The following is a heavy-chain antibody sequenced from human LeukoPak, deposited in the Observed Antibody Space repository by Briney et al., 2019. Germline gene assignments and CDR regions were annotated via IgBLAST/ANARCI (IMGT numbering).Heavy chain of an antibody. Sequence: ASVKVSCKASGYTLTGYYMHWVRQAPGQGLEWMGWINPNSGGTNYAQKFQSRLTMTRDTSISTAYMELSRLRSDDTAVYYCARDRLAATLTYYYYYMDVWGKGTTVTVSS. D-gene: IGHD3-3*02. CDR3: ARDRLAATLTYYYYYMDV. V-gene: IGHV1-2*02. CDR2: INPNSGGT. CDR1: GYTLTGYY. J-gene: IGHJ6*03.